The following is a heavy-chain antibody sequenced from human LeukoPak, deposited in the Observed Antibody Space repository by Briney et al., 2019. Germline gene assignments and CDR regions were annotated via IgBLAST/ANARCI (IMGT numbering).Heavy chain of an antibody. D-gene: IGHD5-24*01. Sequence: SETLSLTCAVYGGSFSGYYWGWIRQPPGKGLEWIGEINHSGSTNYNPSLKSRVTISVDTSKNQFSLKLSSVTAADTAVYYCARLGPLSAIRRTYHYYYMDVWGKGTTVTVSS. CDR1: GGSFSGYY. CDR3: ARLGPLSAIRRTYHYYYMDV. J-gene: IGHJ6*03. V-gene: IGHV4-34*01. CDR2: INHSGST.